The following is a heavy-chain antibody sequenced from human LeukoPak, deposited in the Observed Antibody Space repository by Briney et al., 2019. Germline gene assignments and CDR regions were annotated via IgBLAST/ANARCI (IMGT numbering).Heavy chain of an antibody. J-gene: IGHJ6*03. CDR1: GFTVSNNF. CDR3: ARGGYRSSPAFYYMDV. Sequence: GGSLRLSCAASGFTVSNNFLTWVRQAPGKGLECVSLIYSGGFTNYADSVRGRFTISRDNSKNTLYLQMNSLRVEDTAIYFCARGGYRSSPAFYYMDVWGKGTTVTVSS. CDR2: IYSGGFT. D-gene: IGHD6-6*01. V-gene: IGHV3-53*01.